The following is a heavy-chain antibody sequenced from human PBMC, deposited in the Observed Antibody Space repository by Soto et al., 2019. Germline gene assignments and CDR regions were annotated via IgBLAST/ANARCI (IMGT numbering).Heavy chain of an antibody. V-gene: IGHV1-69*06. Sequence: SVKVSCKASGGTFSSYAISWVRQAPGQGLEWMGGIIPIFGTANYAQKFQGRVTITADKSTSTAYMELSSLRSEATAVYYCASAPPGDWNYVALPYWGQGTLVTVSS. J-gene: IGHJ4*02. CDR3: ASAPPGDWNYVALPY. CDR2: IIPIFGTA. CDR1: GGTFSSYA. D-gene: IGHD1-7*01.